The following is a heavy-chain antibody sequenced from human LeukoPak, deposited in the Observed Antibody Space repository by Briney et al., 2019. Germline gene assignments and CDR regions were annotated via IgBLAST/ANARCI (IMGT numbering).Heavy chain of an antibody. J-gene: IGHJ6*03. CDR1: GGTFSSYA. CDR3: ARGLYGSGSYPYYYMDV. CDR2: IIPIFGTA. Sequence: ASVKVSCKASGGTFSSYAISWVRQAPGQGLEWMGGIIPIFGTANYAQKFQGRVTITADKSTSTAYMELSSLRSEDTAVYYCARGLYGSGSYPYYYMDVWGKGTTVTISS. V-gene: IGHV1-69*06. D-gene: IGHD3-10*01.